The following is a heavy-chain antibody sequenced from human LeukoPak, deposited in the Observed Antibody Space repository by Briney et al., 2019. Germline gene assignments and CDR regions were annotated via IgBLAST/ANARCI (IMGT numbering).Heavy chain of an antibody. Sequence: PGASLRLSCAASGVTFSSYAMSWVRQAPGKGLEWVSAISGSGGSTYYADSVKGRFTISRDNSKNTLYLQMNSLRAEDTAVYYCAKDRRGSYGRGLDYWGQGTLVTVSS. CDR3: AKDRRGSYGRGLDY. CDR2: ISGSGGST. J-gene: IGHJ4*02. D-gene: IGHD1-26*01. V-gene: IGHV3-23*01. CDR1: GVTFSSYA.